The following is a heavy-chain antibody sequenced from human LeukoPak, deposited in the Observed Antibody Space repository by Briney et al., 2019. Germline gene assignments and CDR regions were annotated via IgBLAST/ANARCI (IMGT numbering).Heavy chain of an antibody. CDR1: GDSISGYY. CDR3: ASGGVVPAASDAFDI. Sequence: KASETLSLTCTVSGDSISGYYWSWIRQPPGKGLEWIGEINHSGSTNYNPSLKSRVTISVDTSKNQFSLKLSSVTAADTAVYYCASGGVVPAASDAFDIWGQGTMVTVSS. V-gene: IGHV4-34*01. J-gene: IGHJ3*02. CDR2: INHSGST. D-gene: IGHD2-2*01.